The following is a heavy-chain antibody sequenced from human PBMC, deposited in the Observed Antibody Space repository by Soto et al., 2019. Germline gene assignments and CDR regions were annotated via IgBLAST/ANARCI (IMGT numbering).Heavy chain of an antibody. D-gene: IGHD5-12*01. CDR2: INAGNGNT. Sequence: RASVKVSCKVSGYTFTSYDINWVRQAPGQRLEWMGWINAGNGNTKYSQKFQGRVTITRDSPANTAYMELSSLRSEDTAVYYCARVGYDAFDIWGQGTMVTVSS. J-gene: IGHJ3*02. V-gene: IGHV1-3*01. CDR3: ARVGYDAFDI. CDR1: GYTFTSYD.